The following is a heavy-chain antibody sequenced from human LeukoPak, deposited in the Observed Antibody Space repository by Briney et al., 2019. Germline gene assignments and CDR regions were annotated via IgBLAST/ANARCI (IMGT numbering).Heavy chain of an antibody. J-gene: IGHJ6*02. CDR1: GFTFSSYA. CDR3: AKDEGSGSYYNYYYGMDV. V-gene: IGHV3-30*18. CDR2: MSYDGSNK. D-gene: IGHD3-10*01. Sequence: GSLRLSCAASGFTFSSYAMHWVRQAPGKGLEWVAVMSYDGSNKYYADSVKGRFTISRDNSKNTLYLQMNSLRAEDTAVYYCAKDEGSGSYYNYYYGMDVWGQGTTVTVSS.